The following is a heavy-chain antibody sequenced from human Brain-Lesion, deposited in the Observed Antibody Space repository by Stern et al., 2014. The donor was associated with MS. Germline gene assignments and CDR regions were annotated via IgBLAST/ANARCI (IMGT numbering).Heavy chain of an antibody. CDR2: TYYRSKWYY. CDR3: AKGYNWFDS. J-gene: IGHJ5*01. CDR1: GDSVSSNSAA. Sequence: SGPGLMKPSQTLALTCAISGDSVSSNSAAWNWIRQSPSRGLEWLGRTYYRSKWYYQYAESVKSRITINADTSTNQFSLQLNSVTPEDTAVYLCAKGYNWFDSWGQGTVVTAS. V-gene: IGHV6-1*01.